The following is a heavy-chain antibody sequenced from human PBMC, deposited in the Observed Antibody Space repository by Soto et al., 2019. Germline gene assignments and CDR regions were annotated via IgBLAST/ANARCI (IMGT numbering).Heavy chain of an antibody. CDR2: ISGSGGST. J-gene: IGHJ4*02. V-gene: IGHV3-23*01. D-gene: IGHD6-13*01. Sequence: AGSLSLSCAASGFTFSSYAMSWVRQAPGKGLEWVSAISGSGGSTYYADSVKGRFTISRDNSKNTLYLQMNSLRAEDTAVYYCAKDPMAGIAAVPGYWGQGTLVTVSS. CDR1: GFTFSSYA. CDR3: AKDPMAGIAAVPGY.